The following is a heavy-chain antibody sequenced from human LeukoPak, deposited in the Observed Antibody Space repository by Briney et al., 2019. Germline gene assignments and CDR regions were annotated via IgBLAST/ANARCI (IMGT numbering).Heavy chain of an antibody. CDR1: GGHIDSVY. V-gene: IGHV4-4*08. CDR3: ASGAGWLIDY. D-gene: IGHD6-19*01. Sequence: SETLSLTCSVSGGHIDSVYWNWIRQPPGKGLEWIGYIDNSGSTKYNPSLKSRITMSRDTSKKQFSLRLTSVTAADTAMYHCASGAGWLIDYWGQGTLVSVSS. J-gene: IGHJ4*02. CDR2: IDNSGST.